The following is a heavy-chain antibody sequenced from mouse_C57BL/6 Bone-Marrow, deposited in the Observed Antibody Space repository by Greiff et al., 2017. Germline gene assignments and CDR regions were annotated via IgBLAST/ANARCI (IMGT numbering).Heavy chain of an antibody. CDR3: ARGGGSGIY. V-gene: IGHV1-52*01. Sequence: QVQLKQPGAELVRPGSSVKLSCKASGYTFTSYWMHWVKQRPIQGLEWIGNIDPSDSETHYNQKFKDKATLTVDKSSSTAYMQLSSLTSEDSAVYYCARGGGSGIYWGQGTTLTVSS. D-gene: IGHD3-2*02. J-gene: IGHJ2*01. CDR1: GYTFTSYW. CDR2: IDPSDSET.